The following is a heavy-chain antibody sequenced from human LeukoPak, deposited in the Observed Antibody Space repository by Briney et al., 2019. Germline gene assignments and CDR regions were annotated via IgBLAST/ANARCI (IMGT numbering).Heavy chain of an antibody. CDR1: GGSVSSGNYY. CDR2: IYYSGST. D-gene: IGHD3-3*01. J-gene: IGHJ6*02. V-gene: IGHV4-61*01. Sequence: PSETLSATCTVSGGSVSSGNYYWSWIRQPPGKGLEWIGHIYYSGSTNYNPSLKSRVTISVDTSKNQFSLKLSSVTAADTAVYYCARESAYYDFWSGYSQDMDVWGQGTTVTVSS. CDR3: ARESAYYDFWSGYSQDMDV.